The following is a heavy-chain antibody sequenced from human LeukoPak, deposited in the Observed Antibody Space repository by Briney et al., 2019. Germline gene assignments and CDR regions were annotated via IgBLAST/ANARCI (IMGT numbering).Heavy chain of an antibody. D-gene: IGHD2-21*02. CDR2: IYYSGST. CDR3: ARLYCGGDCYLDAFDI. Sequence: SETLSLTCTVSGGSISSSSYYWGWIRQPPGKGLEWIGSIYYSGSTYYNPSLKSRVTISVDTSKNQFSLKLSSVTAADTAVYYCARLYCGGDCYLDAFDIWGQETMVTVSS. CDR1: GGSISSSSYY. J-gene: IGHJ3*02. V-gene: IGHV4-39*01.